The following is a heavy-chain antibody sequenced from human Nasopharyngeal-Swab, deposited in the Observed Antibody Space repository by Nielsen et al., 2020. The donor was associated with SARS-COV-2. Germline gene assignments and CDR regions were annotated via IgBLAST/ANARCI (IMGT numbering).Heavy chain of an antibody. D-gene: IGHD5-12*01. CDR3: ARDSDSGYSLDAFDI. CDR2: IWYDGSNK. Sequence: WIRQPPGKGLEWVAVIWYDGSNKYYADSVKGRFTISRDNSKNTLYLQMNSLRAEDTAVYYCARDSDSGYSLDAFDIWGQGTRVTVSS. V-gene: IGHV3-33*01. J-gene: IGHJ3*02.